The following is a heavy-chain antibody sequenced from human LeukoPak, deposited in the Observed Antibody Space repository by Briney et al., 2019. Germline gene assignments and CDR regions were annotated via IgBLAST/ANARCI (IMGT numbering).Heavy chain of an antibody. J-gene: IGHJ5*02. CDR1: GDSVSSNSAA. CDR2: TYYRSKWYN. Sequence: SQTLSLTCAISGDSVSSNSAAWNWLRQSPSRGLEWLGRTYYRSKWYNDYAVSVKSRITINPDTSKNQFSLQLNSVTPEDTAVYYCASQLERRENWFDPWGQGTLVTVSS. D-gene: IGHD1-1*01. CDR3: ASQLERRENWFDP. V-gene: IGHV6-1*01.